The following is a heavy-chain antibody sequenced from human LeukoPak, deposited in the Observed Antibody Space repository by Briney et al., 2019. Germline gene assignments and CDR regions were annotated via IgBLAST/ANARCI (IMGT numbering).Heavy chain of an antibody. CDR1: GFTFSSHS. D-gene: IGHD3-9*01. CDR2: ISSSSSTI. V-gene: IGHV3-48*01. J-gene: IGHJ4*02. Sequence: QPGGSLRLSCAASGFTFSSHSINWVRQAPGKGLEWVSYISSSSSTIYYADSVKGRFTISRDNAKNSLYLQMNSVRAEDTAVYYCARLHYDVLTGPFDYWGQGTLVTVSS. CDR3: ARLHYDVLTGPFDY.